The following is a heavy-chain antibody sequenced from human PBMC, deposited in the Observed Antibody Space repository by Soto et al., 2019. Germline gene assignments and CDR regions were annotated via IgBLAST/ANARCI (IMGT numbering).Heavy chain of an antibody. J-gene: IGHJ4*02. CDR3: ARGGEATAFDY. CDR2: INAGNGNT. CDR1: GYTFTSYA. V-gene: IGHV1-3*01. D-gene: IGHD5-12*01. Sequence: ASVKVSCKASGYTFTSYAMHWVRQAPGQRLEWMGWINAGNGNTKYSQKFQGRVTITRDTSANKAYMELSSLRSEDTAVYYCARGGEATAFDYWGQGTLVTVSS.